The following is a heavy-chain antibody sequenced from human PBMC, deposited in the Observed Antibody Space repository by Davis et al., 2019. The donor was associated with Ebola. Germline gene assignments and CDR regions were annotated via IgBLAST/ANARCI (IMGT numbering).Heavy chain of an antibody. D-gene: IGHD2-2*01. CDR1: GGSISSTTYY. J-gene: IGHJ6*02. V-gene: IGHV4-39*01. CDR2: IYYSGST. CDR3: ARLPYCTSTRCYDSYYGMDV. Sequence: MPSETLSLTCTVSGGSISSTTYYWGWIRQSPGKGLEWIGSIYYSGSTNYNPSLKSRVTISVDTSKNQFSLRLRSVTAADTAVYHCARLPYCTSTRCYDSYYGMDVWGQGTTVTVSS.